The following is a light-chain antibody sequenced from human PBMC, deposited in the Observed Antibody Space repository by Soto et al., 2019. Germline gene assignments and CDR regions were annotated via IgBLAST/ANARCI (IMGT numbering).Light chain of an antibody. CDR1: QSLSSY. J-gene: IGKJ1*01. Sequence: DIQMTQSPSSLSASVGDRVTITCRASQSLSSYLNWYQQKPGKAPKLLIYAASSLQSGVPSRFSGSGSGADFTLTISSLQPEDFATYYCQQSCITPWTFGQGTRVEIK. V-gene: IGKV1-39*01. CDR3: QQSCITPWT. CDR2: AAS.